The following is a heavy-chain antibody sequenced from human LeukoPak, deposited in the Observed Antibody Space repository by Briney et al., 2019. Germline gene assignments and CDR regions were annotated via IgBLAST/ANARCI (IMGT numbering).Heavy chain of an antibody. Sequence: GASVKVSCKASGYTFTSYGISWVRQAPGQGLEGMGWISAYNGNTNYAQRLQDRVTVTTDTSTSTAYMELRSLRSDDTAVYYCAREIGGYSCDYWGQGTLVTVSS. CDR3: AREIGGYSCDY. CDR1: GYTFTSYG. V-gene: IGHV1-18*01. J-gene: IGHJ4*02. D-gene: IGHD5-18*01. CDR2: ISAYNGNT.